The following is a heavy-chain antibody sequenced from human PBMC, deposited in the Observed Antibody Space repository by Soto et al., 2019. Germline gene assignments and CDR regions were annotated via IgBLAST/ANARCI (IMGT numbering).Heavy chain of an antibody. CDR1: GFTFSSYA. Sequence: GGSLRLSCAASGFTFSSYAMSWVRQAPGKGLEWVSAISGSGGSTYYADSVKGRFTISRDNSKNTLYLQMTSLRAEDTAVYYCAKGELRFLEWLSPGGGYFDYWGQGTLVTVSS. J-gene: IGHJ4*02. V-gene: IGHV3-23*01. D-gene: IGHD3-3*01. CDR3: AKGELRFLEWLSPGGGYFDY. CDR2: ISGSGGST.